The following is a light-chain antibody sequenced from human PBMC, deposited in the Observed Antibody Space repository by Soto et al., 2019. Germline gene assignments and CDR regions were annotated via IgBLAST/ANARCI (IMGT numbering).Light chain of an antibody. CDR3: SSYTTSNTRQIV. Sequence: SVLTQPAPVSGSPGQSITLSRPGTSSDVGGYNYVSWYQHHPGKAPKLLIYDVSNRPSGISNRFSGSKSDNTASLTISELQPEDEADYYCSSYTTSNTRQIVFGTGTKVTVL. V-gene: IGLV2-14*03. CDR2: DVS. CDR1: SSDVGGYNY. J-gene: IGLJ1*01.